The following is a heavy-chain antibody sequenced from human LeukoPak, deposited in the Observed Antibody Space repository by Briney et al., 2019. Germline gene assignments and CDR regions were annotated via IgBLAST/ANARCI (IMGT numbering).Heavy chain of an antibody. CDR2: ITSGSSYI. V-gene: IGHV3-21*01. CDR1: GFTFSSYN. D-gene: IGHD1-7*01. Sequence: GGSLRLSCAASGFTFSSYNMNWVRQVPGKGLEWVSSITSGSSYIYYADSVKGRFTISRDNAKNSLYLQMNSLRAEDTAVYYCARDRGTGTTPYWGQGTLVTVSS. CDR3: ARDRGTGTTPY. J-gene: IGHJ4*02.